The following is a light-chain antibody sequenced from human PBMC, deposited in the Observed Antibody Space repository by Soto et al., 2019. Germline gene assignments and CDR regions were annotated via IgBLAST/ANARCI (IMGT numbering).Light chain of an antibody. Sequence: VVMTQSPVSLPVTLGHPASISYRANQRHVQSDGIGYFGWFQQRPGRSPRRLIYKASNRASGVPDRFSGSGSGTDFALNISRVEAEDVGVYYCMQDTSWPITFGQGTRLEIK. V-gene: IGKV2-30*02. CDR3: MQDTSWPIT. CDR2: KAS. J-gene: IGKJ5*01. CDR1: QRHVQSDGIGY.